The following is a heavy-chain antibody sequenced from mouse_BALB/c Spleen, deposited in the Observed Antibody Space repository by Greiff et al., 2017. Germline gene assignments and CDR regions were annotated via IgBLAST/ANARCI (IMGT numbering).Heavy chain of an antibody. CDR2: IWGGGST. Sequence: QVQLKQSGPGLVAPSQSLSITCTVSGFSLTDYGVSWIRQPPGKGLEWLGVIWGGGSTYYNSALKSRLSISKDNSKSQVFLKMNSLQTDDTAMYDCAKHPSTDYYAMDYWGQGTSVTVSS. J-gene: IGHJ4*01. CDR3: AKHPSTDYYAMDY. V-gene: IGHV2-6-5*01. CDR1: GFSLTDYG.